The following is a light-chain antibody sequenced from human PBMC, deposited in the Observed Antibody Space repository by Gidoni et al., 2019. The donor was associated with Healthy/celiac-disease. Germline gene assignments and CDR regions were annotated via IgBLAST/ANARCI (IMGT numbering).Light chain of an antibody. CDR1: QSVLYSSNNKNY. Sequence: DIVMTQSPDSLAVSLGERATINCKSSQSVLYSSNNKNYLAWYQQKPGQPPKLLIYWASTRESGVPDRFSGSGSGTDFTLTISSLPAEDVAVYYCQQYYRTPLTFGGGTKVELK. V-gene: IGKV4-1*01. CDR2: WAS. CDR3: QQYYRTPLT. J-gene: IGKJ4*01.